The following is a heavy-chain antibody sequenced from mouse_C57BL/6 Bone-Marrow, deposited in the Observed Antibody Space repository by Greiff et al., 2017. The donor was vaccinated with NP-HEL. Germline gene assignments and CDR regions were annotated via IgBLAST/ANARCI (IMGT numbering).Heavy chain of an antibody. CDR1: GYTFTSYW. V-gene: IGHV1-64*01. J-gene: IGHJ1*03. Sequence: VQLQQPGAELVKPGASVKLSCKASGYTFTSYWMHWVKQRPGQGLEWIGMIHPNSGSTNYNEKFKSKATLTVDKSSSTAYMQLSSLTSEDSAVYYCARSNSYGSSYWYFDVWGTGTTVTVSS. CDR2: IHPNSGST. D-gene: IGHD1-1*01. CDR3: ARSNSYGSSYWYFDV.